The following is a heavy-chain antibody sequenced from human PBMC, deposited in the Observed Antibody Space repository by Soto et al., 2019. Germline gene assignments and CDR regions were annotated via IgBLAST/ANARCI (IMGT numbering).Heavy chain of an antibody. V-gene: IGHV3-30*18. CDR1: GFTFSNYG. CDR3: TKRRNVLRFLEWSSGMEV. D-gene: IGHD3-3*01. J-gene: IGHJ6*02. CDR2: ISYDGSNK. Sequence: GGSLRLSCAASGFTFSNYGMHWFRQAPGKGLEWVAFISYDGSNKYYADSMKGRFTMSRDNSKSTLYLQMNSLRVEDTAVYYCTKRRNVLRFLEWSSGMEVWGQGTTVTVSS.